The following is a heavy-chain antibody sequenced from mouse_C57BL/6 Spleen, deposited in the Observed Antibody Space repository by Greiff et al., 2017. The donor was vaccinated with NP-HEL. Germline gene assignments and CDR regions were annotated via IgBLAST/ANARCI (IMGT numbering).Heavy chain of an antibody. J-gene: IGHJ3*01. V-gene: IGHV1-15*01. CDR1: GYTFTDYE. CDR3: TRGGIS. Sequence: VQLVESGAELVRPGASVTLSCKASGYTFTDYEMHWVKQTPVHGLEWIGAIDPETGGTAYNQKFKGKAILTADKSSSTAYMELRSLTSEDSAVYYCTRGGISWGQGTLVTVSA. CDR2: IDPETGGT.